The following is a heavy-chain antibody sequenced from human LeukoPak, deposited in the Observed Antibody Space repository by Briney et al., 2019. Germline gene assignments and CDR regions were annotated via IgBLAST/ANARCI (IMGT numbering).Heavy chain of an antibody. Sequence: TGGSLRLSCAASGFTFSSYWMRWVRQAPGKGLVWVSRINSDGSSTSYADSVKGRFTISRDNAKNTLYLQMNSLRAEDTAVYYCARPIWGYYGSGSSARWFDPWGQGTLVTVSS. CDR3: ARPIWGYYGSGSSARWFDP. CDR2: INSDGSST. V-gene: IGHV3-74*01. J-gene: IGHJ5*02. D-gene: IGHD3-10*01. CDR1: GFTFSSYW.